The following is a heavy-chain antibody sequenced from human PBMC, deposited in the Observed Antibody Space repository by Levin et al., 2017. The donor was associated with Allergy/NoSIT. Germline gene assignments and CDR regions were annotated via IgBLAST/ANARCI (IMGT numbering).Heavy chain of an antibody. CDR1: GFTFSSYS. CDR3: ARRSPRGNSYAFDI. Sequence: GGSLRLSCAASGFTFSSYSMNWVRQAPGKGLEWVSSISSSSSYIYYADSVKGRFTISRDNAKNSLYLQMNSLRAEDTAVYYCARRSPRGNSYAFDIWGQGTMVTVSS. J-gene: IGHJ3*02. CDR2: ISSSSSYI. D-gene: IGHD1-26*01. V-gene: IGHV3-21*01.